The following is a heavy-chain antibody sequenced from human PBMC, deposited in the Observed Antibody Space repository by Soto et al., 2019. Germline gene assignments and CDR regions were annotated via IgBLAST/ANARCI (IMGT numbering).Heavy chain of an antibody. J-gene: IGHJ5*02. CDR1: GGTFSSYA. Sequence: QVHLVQSGDEVKKPGSSVKVSCKASGGTFSSYAISWVRQAPGQGLEWMGVIIPIFGTANYAQKFQGRVTITADESTSTAYMELSSLRSEDTAVYYCASEGAARPPHNWFDPWGQGTLVTVSS. CDR2: IIPIFGTA. V-gene: IGHV1-69*01. CDR3: ASEGAARPPHNWFDP. D-gene: IGHD6-6*01.